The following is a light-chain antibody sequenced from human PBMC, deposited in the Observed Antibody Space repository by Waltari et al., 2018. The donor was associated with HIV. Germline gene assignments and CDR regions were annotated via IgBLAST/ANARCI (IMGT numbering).Light chain of an antibody. CDR3: HQTGSLPLT. CDR1: PSIGVS. Sequence: EVVLTQTPDLHSVTPNEKVTITCRASPSIGVSLHWYQLKPDQSPKLLFKFASQSISGGPSRFSGSGSGTDFTLTINSLEAEDAATYYCHQTGSLPLTFGGGTKGEIK. J-gene: IGKJ4*01. CDR2: FAS. V-gene: IGKV6-21*02.